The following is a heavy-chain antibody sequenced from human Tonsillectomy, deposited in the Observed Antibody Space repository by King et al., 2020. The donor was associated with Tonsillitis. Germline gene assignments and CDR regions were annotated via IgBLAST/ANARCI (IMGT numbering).Heavy chain of an antibody. D-gene: IGHD5-12*01. J-gene: IGHJ4*02. CDR1: GGSISSYY. V-gene: IGHV4-4*07. CDR2: IYTTGST. Sequence: QLQESGPGLVKPSETLSLTCTVSGGSISSYYWSWIRQPAGKGLEWIGRIYTTGSTNYNPSLKSRVTMAVDTSKNHFSLKLSSETAADTAVYYCARDGIYSGPLKYWGQGTLVTVSS. CDR3: ARDGIYSGPLKY.